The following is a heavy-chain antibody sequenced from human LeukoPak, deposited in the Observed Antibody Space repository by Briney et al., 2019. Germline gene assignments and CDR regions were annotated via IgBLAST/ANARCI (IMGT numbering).Heavy chain of an antibody. J-gene: IGHJ4*02. CDR3: AKESSGGWYFDY. CDR2: IYTSGST. D-gene: IGHD6-19*01. Sequence: PSETLSLTCTVSGGSISSYYWTWIRQPAGKGLEWIGRIYTSGSTNYNPSLKSRVTMSIHTSKNQFSLKLSSVTAADTAVYYCAKESSGGWYFDYWGQGTLVTVSS. CDR1: GGSISSYY. V-gene: IGHV4-4*07.